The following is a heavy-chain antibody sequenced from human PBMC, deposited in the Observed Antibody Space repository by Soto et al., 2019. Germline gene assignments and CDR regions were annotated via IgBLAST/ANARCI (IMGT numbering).Heavy chain of an antibody. CDR3: ARDGNYYGSGSYYRGGAMDV. CDR2: ISSSGNYI. Sequence: EVQLVESGGGLVKPGESLRLSCVASGFRFSSYTMDWVSQSPGKGMEWVESISSSGNYIYYADSLKGRVTISRDNAKNSVYLQMNSLRVEDTAVYYCARDGNYYGSGSYYRGGAMDVLGQGTTVNFSS. D-gene: IGHD3-10*01. V-gene: IGHV3-21*01. J-gene: IGHJ6*02. CDR1: GFRFSSYT.